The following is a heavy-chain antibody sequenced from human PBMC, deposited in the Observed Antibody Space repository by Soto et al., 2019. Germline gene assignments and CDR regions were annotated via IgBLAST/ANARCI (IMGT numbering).Heavy chain of an antibody. CDR1: GLAFDSYE. CDR3: ARIPRGQWWVLVSY. CDR2: ISSSGTTI. Sequence: EVQLVESGGGLVQPGGSLRLSCAASGLAFDSYEMNWVRQAPGKGLEWISYISSSGTTIYYADSVKGRFTISRDNAKNSLYLQTNSLRAEDTAVYYCARIPRGQWWVLVSYWGQGTLVTVSS. D-gene: IGHD6-19*01. V-gene: IGHV3-48*03. J-gene: IGHJ4*02.